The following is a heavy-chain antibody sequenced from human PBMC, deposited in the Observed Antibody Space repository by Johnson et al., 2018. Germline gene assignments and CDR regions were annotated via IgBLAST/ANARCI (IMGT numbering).Heavy chain of an antibody. J-gene: IGHJ1*01. Sequence: VQLVQSGGGLVKPGGSMGLSCAASGFTFSSSSMNWVRQAPGKGLEWVSSISSSSSYIHYADSLKGRFPNSRDNAKNSMYLQKNSLIAEDTAVYSCARSQSAYYGDYVGAEYFQHWGQGTLVTVSS. CDR2: ISSSSSYI. V-gene: IGHV3-21*01. CDR3: ARSQSAYYGDYVGAEYFQH. D-gene: IGHD4-17*01. CDR1: GFTFSSSS.